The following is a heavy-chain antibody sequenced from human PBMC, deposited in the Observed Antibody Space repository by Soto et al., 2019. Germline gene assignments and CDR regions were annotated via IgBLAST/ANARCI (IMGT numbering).Heavy chain of an antibody. D-gene: IGHD2-2*01. CDR2: ISGNGGST. V-gene: IGHV3-23*01. CDR1: GFTFSSNA. Sequence: PGGSLRLSCAVSGFTFSSNAMTWVRQAPGKGLEWVTGISGNGGSTYYADSVKGRFTISRDNSKNTLYLQMNSLRAEDTDVYYCAKERVYLFYAPWLDTWGQGTLVTV. J-gene: IGHJ5*02. CDR3: AKERVYLFYAPWLDT.